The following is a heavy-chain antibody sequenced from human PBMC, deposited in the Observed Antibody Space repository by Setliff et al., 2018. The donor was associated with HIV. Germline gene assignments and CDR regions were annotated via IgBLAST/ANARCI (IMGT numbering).Heavy chain of an antibody. CDR2: ISGTTTYI. CDR1: GFTFSNYI. V-gene: IGHV3-21*01. CDR3: AREGMTSRNLDI. Sequence: GGSLRLSCATPGFTFSNYIMNWVRQAPGKGLDWVSSISGTTTYIYYADSVKGRFTISRDNTKNSLYLQMNSLRPEDTGLYYCAREGMTSRNLDIWGQGTMVTVSS. J-gene: IGHJ3*02.